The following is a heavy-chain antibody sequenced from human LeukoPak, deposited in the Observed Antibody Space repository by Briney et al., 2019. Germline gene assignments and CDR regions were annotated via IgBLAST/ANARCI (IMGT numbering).Heavy chain of an antibody. CDR3: ASSPNWNEAEYYFEH. Sequence: GGSLRLSCAGSGFTDSGLTFSSDWMSWVRQPPGEGLEWVANINQDTIKKYYLDSVKGRFTISRDHAKNSLYLQMNSLRAEDTAVYFCASSPNWNEAEYYFEHWGRGTLVIVAS. CDR2: INQDTIKK. V-gene: IGHV3-7*01. D-gene: IGHD1-1*01. J-gene: IGHJ4*02. CDR1: GFTDSGLTFSSDW.